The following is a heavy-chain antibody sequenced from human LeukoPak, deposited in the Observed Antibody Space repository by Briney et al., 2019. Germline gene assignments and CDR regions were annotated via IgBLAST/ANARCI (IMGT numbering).Heavy chain of an antibody. CDR2: ISYDGNKK. J-gene: IGHJ4*02. D-gene: IGHD2-8*01. CDR3: AKGYHYGSAGYYTATSLDH. V-gene: IGHV3-30*18. CDR1: GFTFSNFA. Sequence: GGSLRLSCAASGFTFSNFAMHFVRQAPGKGLEWVALISYDGNKKEYGESVKGRCTISRDNSQNTLYLQIHSLRDEDTAVYYCAKGYHYGSAGYYTATSLDHWGQGTQVTVSS.